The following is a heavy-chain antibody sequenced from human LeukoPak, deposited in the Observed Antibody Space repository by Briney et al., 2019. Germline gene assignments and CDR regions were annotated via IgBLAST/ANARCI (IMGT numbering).Heavy chain of an antibody. V-gene: IGHV4-30-4*02. D-gene: IGHD3-9*01. J-gene: IGHJ6*02. Sequence: PSETLSITCTVSGGSISSGDYYWSWIRQPPGKGLEWIGYIYYSGSTYYNPSLKSRVTISVDTSKNQFSLKLSSVTAADTAVYYCARDPYDILTGPYYYYGMDVWGQGTTVTVSS. CDR2: IYYSGST. CDR1: GGSISSGDYY. CDR3: ARDPYDILTGPYYYYGMDV.